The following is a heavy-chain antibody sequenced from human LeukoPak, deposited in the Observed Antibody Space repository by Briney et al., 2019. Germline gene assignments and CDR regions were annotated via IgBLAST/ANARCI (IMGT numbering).Heavy chain of an antibody. CDR1: GGPFSGYY. CDR3: ARGPGLLWFGELFTSGFDP. J-gene: IGHJ5*02. V-gene: IGHV4-34*01. D-gene: IGHD3-10*01. CDR2: INHSGST. Sequence: PSETLSLTCAVYGGPFSGYYWSWIRQPPGEGLEWIGEINHSGSTNYNPSLKSRDTISVDTSKNQFSLNLSSVTAADTAVYYCARGPGLLWFGELFTSGFDPWGQGTLVTVSS.